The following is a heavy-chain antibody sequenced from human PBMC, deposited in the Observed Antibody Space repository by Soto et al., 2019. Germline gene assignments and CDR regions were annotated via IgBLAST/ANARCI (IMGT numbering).Heavy chain of an antibody. CDR1: GYTLTELS. CDR3: ATALRNYYYYMDV. Sequence: ASVMVSCKFSGYTLTELSMHWVRHAPGKGLEWMGGFDPEDGETIYAQKFQGRVTMTEDTSTDTAYMELSSLRSEDTAVYYCATALRNYYYYMDVWGKGTTVTVSS. V-gene: IGHV1-24*01. CDR2: FDPEDGET. J-gene: IGHJ6*03.